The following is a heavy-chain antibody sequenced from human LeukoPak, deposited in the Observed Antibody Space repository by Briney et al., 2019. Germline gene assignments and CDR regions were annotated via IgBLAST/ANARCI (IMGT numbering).Heavy chain of an antibody. CDR2: IYYTGNT. CDR3: TKSDGYGLIRI. Sequence: SETLSLTCSVSGDSIIGYYWGWIRQPPGKGLEWIGNIYYTGNTHYNSSLKSRVTISLDTSKNQFSLKVISMTAADTAAYYCTKSDGYGLIRICGRGTMVTVSS. J-gene: IGHJ3*02. CDR1: GDSIIGYY. D-gene: IGHD3-10*01. V-gene: IGHV4-39*07.